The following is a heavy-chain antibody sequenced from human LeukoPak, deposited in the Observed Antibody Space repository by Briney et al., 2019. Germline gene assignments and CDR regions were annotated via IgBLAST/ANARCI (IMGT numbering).Heavy chain of an antibody. J-gene: IGHJ6*03. V-gene: IGHV3-33*01. CDR1: GFSFSRYG. CDR2: LWYDGTNK. D-gene: IGHD1-26*01. Sequence: QPGGSLRLSCEASGFSFSRYGMHWVRQAPGKGLEWLALLWYDGTNKYYADSVGGRFSISRDNSRSTLYLEMSSLRADDTAVYYCARGYSASHYYLDVWGKGTTVTVSS. CDR3: ARGYSASHYYLDV.